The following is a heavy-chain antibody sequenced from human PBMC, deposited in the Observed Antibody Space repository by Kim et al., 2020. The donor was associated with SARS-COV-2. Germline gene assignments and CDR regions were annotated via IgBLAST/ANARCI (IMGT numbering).Heavy chain of an antibody. Sequence: STYYADSVKGRFTISRDNSKNTLYLQMNSLRAEDTAVYYCARDEGIAARNWGQGTLVTVSS. J-gene: IGHJ4*02. D-gene: IGHD6-6*01. V-gene: IGHV3-53*01. CDR3: ARDEGIAARN. CDR2: ST.